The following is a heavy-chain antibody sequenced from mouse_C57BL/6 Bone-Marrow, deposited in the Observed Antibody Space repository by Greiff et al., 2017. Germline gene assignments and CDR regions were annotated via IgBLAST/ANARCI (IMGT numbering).Heavy chain of an antibody. CDR2: ISNGGGST. V-gene: IGHV5-12*01. J-gene: IGHJ4*01. Sequence: EVQLVESGGGLVQPGGSLKLSCAASGFTFSDYYMYWVRQTPEKRLEWVAYISNGGGSTYYPDTVKGRFTISRDNAKNTLYLQMSRLKSEDTAMYYCATTEYAMDYWGQGTSVTVSS. CDR1: GFTFSDYY. CDR3: ATTEYAMDY. D-gene: IGHD1-1*01.